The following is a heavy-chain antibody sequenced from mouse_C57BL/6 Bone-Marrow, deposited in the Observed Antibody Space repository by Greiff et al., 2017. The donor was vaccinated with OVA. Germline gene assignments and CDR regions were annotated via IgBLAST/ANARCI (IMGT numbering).Heavy chain of an antibody. CDR1: GYTFTSYW. J-gene: IGHJ2*01. V-gene: IGHV1-64*01. CDR2: IHPNSGST. Sequence: QVQLQQPGAELVKPGASVKLSCKASGYTFTSYWMHWVKQRPGQGLEWIGMIHPNSGSTNNNEKFKSKATLTVDKSSSTAYMQLSSLTSEDSAVYYCARGYSNYVFYFDYWGQGTTLTVSS. CDR3: ARGYSNYVFYFDY. D-gene: IGHD2-5*01.